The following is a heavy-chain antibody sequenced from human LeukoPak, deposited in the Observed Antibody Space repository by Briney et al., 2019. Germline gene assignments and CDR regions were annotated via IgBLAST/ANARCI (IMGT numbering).Heavy chain of an antibody. CDR2: INHSVST. V-gene: IGHV4-34*01. CDR1: GVSFSGYY. Sequence: KPSETLSLTCAVYGVSFSGYYWSWIRQPPGKGLEWMGEINHSVSTNYNPSPKRRVTISVDTSKNQFPLKQSSVTAADTAVYYCARHRGYSRSAEDFQHWGQGTLVTVSS. J-gene: IGHJ1*01. D-gene: IGHD5-18*01. CDR3: ARHRGYSRSAEDFQH.